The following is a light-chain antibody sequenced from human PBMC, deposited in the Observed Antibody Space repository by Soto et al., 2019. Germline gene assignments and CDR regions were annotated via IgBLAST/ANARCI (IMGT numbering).Light chain of an antibody. V-gene: IGKV1-39*01. CDR1: QSISNH. CDR2: AAS. CDR3: QQSYSSPPT. Sequence: VKLSASSLSSSVEDRVIITCRASQSISNHLNWYQQKPGKAPKLLIFAASSLQSGVPSRFSGSRSGPDFTLTISSLQPEDFATYYCQQSYSSPPTFGQGTKVDIK. J-gene: IGKJ1*01.